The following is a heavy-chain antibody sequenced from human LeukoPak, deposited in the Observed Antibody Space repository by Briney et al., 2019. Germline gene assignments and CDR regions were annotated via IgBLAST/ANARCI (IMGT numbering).Heavy chain of an antibody. Sequence: SETLSLTCTVSGGSISSTSYYWGWIRQPPGKGLEWIGNIYYSGNTYYNPSLKSRVTISIDTSKNQFSLKLTSVSAADTAVYFCARFPYFEGFDYWGQGIQVIVSS. D-gene: IGHD3-9*01. J-gene: IGHJ4*02. CDR2: IYYSGNT. V-gene: IGHV4-39*07. CDR1: GGSISSTSYY. CDR3: ARFPYFEGFDY.